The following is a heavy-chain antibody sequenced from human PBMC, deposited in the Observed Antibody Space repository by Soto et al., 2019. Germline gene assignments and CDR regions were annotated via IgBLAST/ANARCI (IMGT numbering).Heavy chain of an antibody. V-gene: IGHV4-59*08. D-gene: IGHD3-10*01. CDR3: ARHTGGGKPYYFDY. Sequence: SETLSLTCTVSGGSISSYYWSWIRQPPGKGLEWIGYIYYSGSTNYNPSLKSRVTISVDTSKNQFSLKLSSVTAADTAVYYCARHTGGGKPYYFDYWGQGTLVTVSS. J-gene: IGHJ4*02. CDR2: IYYSGST. CDR1: GGSISSYY.